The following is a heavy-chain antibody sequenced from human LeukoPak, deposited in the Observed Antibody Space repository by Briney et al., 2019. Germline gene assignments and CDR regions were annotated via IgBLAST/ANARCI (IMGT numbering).Heavy chain of an antibody. Sequence: SPSETLSLTCTVSGGSISSSSYYWGWIRQPPGKGLEWIGSIYYSGSTYYNPSLKSRVTISVDTSKNQFSLKLSSVTAADTAVYYCARRLAAAAALALYPKYFQHWGQGTLVTVSS. CDR1: GGSISSSSYY. J-gene: IGHJ1*01. V-gene: IGHV4-39*01. CDR2: IYYSGST. CDR3: ARRLAAAAALALYPKYFQH. D-gene: IGHD6-13*01.